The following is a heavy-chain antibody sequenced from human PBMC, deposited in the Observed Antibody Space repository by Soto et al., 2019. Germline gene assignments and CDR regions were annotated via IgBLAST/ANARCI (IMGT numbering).Heavy chain of an antibody. D-gene: IGHD2-2*03. CDR2: ISAYNGNT. J-gene: IGHJ4*02. CDR3: AVDIVVVPAAIYPLIGLCLEY. CDR1: GYTFTSYG. Sequence: ASVKVSCKASGYTFTSYGISWVRQAPGQGLEWMGWISAYNGNTNYAQRFQGRVTITADESTSTAYMELSSLRSEDTAVYYCAVDIVVVPAAIYPLIGLCLEYWGQGTLVTVSS. V-gene: IGHV1-18*01.